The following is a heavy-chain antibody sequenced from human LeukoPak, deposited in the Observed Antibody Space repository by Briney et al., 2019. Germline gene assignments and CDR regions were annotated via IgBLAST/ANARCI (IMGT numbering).Heavy chain of an antibody. V-gene: IGHV1-8*01. J-gene: IGHJ5*02. CDR2: LNPNSGNT. CDR3: ARGPNKSDGGNSGSAWFDP. CDR1: GYTFTTYD. D-gene: IGHD4-23*01. Sequence: ASVKVSCKASGYTFTTYDINWVRQATGQGLEWMGWLNPNSGNTGYAQKFQGRVTMTRNTSISTAYMELRSLRSEDTAVYYCARGPNKSDGGNSGSAWFDPWGQGTLVTVSS.